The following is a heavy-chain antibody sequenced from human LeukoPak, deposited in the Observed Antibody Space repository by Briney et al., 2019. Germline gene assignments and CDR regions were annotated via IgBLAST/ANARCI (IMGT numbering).Heavy chain of an antibody. D-gene: IGHD3-9*01. V-gene: IGHV4-59*08. CDR2: INYSGST. CDR3: ARREVDILTGYFGGWDY. CDR1: GGSISSYS. J-gene: IGHJ4*02. Sequence: SEPLALPCIGSGGSISSYSWSWIRQPPGKGLEWIGYINYSGSTKYNASLKSRVTISVDTSKNQFSLKLSSVTAADTAVYYCARREVDILTGYFGGWDYWGQGTLVTVSS.